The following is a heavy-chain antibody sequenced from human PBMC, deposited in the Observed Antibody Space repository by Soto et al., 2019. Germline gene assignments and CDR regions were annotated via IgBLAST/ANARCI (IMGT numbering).Heavy chain of an antibody. CDR2: VGGSGEYT. D-gene: IGHD3-9*01. V-gene: IGHV3-23*01. J-gene: IGHJ4*02. CDR1: GFTFSSYA. Sequence: GVSLRLSCAASGFTFSSYAMIWVRQAPGKGLEWVSGVGGSGEYTYYADSVKGRFTISRDNSKNTVYLQISSLRAEDTAVYYCAKVLTGYYYYFEYWGQGTLVTVSS. CDR3: AKVLTGYYYYFEY.